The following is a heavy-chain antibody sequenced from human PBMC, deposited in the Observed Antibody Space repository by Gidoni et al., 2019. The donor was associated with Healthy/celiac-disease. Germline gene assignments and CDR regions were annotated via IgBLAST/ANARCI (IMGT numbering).Heavy chain of an antibody. J-gene: IGHJ1*01. Sequence: EVQLVESGGGLVQPGGSLRLPCAASGFTFSSYSMAWGRQAPGQGLEWVSYISSSSSTIYYADTVKGRFTIARDNAKNSLYLQMNSLRDEDTAVYYCARRDGDRLLYFQHWGQGTLVTVSS. D-gene: IGHD4-17*01. V-gene: IGHV3-48*02. CDR2: ISSSSSTI. CDR1: GFTFSSYS. CDR3: ARRDGDRLLYFQH.